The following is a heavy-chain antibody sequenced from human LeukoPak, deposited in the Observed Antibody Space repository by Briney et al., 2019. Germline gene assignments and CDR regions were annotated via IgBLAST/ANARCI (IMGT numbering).Heavy chain of an antibody. CDR3: ARISYSGSYHYFDY. D-gene: IGHD1-26*01. V-gene: IGHV2-70*11. Sequence: SGPTLVNPTQTLTLTCTISGFSLSTSGMCVSWIRQPPGKALEWLARTDWDDDKYYSTSLKTRLTISKDTSKNQVVLIMTNMDPVDTATYYCARISYSGSYHYFDYWGQGTLVTVSS. CDR2: TDWDDDK. CDR1: GFSLSTSGMC. J-gene: IGHJ4*02.